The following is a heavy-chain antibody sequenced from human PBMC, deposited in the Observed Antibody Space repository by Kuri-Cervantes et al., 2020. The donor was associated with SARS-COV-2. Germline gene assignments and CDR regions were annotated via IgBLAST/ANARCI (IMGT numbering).Heavy chain of an antibody. Sequence: GESLKISCEVSGFLFRASAIHWVRQASGKGLEWVGRVRGKANNYATAYAASVKGRFTISRDDSKNIAYLQMNSLKTEDTAVYYYTTETPTTVTTAGFRYCYYYMDVWGKGTTVTVFS. D-gene: IGHD4-17*01. CDR3: TTETPTTVTTAGFRYCYYYMDV. CDR2: VRGKANNYAT. CDR1: GFLFRASA. J-gene: IGHJ6*03. V-gene: IGHV3-73*01.